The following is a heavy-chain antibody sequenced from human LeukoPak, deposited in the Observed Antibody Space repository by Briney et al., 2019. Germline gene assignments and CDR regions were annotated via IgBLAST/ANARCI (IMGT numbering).Heavy chain of an antibody. CDR1: GGSISSSSYY. CDR2: IYYSGST. CDR3: ARHIAALYYYGMDV. V-gene: IGHV4-39*01. D-gene: IGHD6-6*01. J-gene: IGHJ6*02. Sequence: SETLSLTCTVSGGSISSSSYYWGWIRQPPGKGLEWIGSIYYSGSTYYNPSLKSRVTISVDTSKNQFSLKLSSVTAADTAVYYCARHIAALYYYGMDVWGQGTMVTVSS.